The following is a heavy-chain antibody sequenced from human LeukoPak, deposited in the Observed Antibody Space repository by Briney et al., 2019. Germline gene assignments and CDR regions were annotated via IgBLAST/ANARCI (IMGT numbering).Heavy chain of an antibody. J-gene: IGHJ4*02. CDR3: ARGTRFDY. V-gene: IGHV1-69*04. Sequence: SVKVSCKASGGTFSSYAINWVRQAPGQGLEWMGRNIPIFDIANYADKFRGRVTLTADTSTNTAYMELIGLRSEDTAVYYCARGTRFDYWGQGTLVTVSS. CDR2: NIPIFDIA. CDR1: GGTFSSYA.